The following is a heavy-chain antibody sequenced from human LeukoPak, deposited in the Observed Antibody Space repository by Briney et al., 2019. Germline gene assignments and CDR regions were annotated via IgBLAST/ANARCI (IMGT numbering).Heavy chain of an antibody. J-gene: IGHJ4*02. V-gene: IGHV3-7*01. Sequence: GGSLRLSCAASGFTFSSYWMSWVRQAPGKGLEWVANIKQDGSEKYYVDSVKGRFTISRDNAKNSLCLQMNSLRAEDTAVYYCARREGSYYDSSGGPDYWGQGTLVTVSS. CDR3: ARREGSYYDSSGGPDY. D-gene: IGHD3-22*01. CDR2: IKQDGSEK. CDR1: GFTFSSYW.